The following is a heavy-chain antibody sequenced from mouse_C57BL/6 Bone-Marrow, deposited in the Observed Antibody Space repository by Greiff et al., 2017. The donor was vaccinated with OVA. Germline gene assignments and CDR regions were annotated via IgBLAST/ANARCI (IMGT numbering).Heavy chain of an antibody. CDR2: INYDGSST. CDR3: AREGAYYDYDVRAMDY. D-gene: IGHD2-4*01. Sequence: EVQLVESEGGLVQPGRSMKLSCTASGFTFSDYYMAWVRQVPEKGLEWVANINYDGSSTYYLDSLKSRFIISRDNAKNILYLQMSSLKSEDTATYYCAREGAYYDYDVRAMDYWGQGTSVTVSS. V-gene: IGHV5-16*01. J-gene: IGHJ4*01. CDR1: GFTFSDYY.